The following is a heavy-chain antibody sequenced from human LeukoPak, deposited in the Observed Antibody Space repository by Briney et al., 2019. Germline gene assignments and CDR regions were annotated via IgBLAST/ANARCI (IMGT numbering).Heavy chain of an antibody. Sequence: GGSLRLSCAASGVTLSTYAMSWARQAPGKGLEWVSGVSSSGSGDNTYYADSVKGRFTISRDSSKNTLFLQMNNLRAEDTAVYYCARDSPRLSGWLGHFDYWGQGTLVTVSS. CDR3: ARDSPRLSGWLGHFDY. J-gene: IGHJ4*02. V-gene: IGHV3-23*01. CDR2: VSSSGSGDNT. CDR1: GVTLSTYA. D-gene: IGHD6-19*01.